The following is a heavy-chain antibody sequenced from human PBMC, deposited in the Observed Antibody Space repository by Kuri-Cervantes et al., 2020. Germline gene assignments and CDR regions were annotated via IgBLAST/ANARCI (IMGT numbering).Heavy chain of an antibody. Sequence: GSLRLSCAVSGGSFSSYYWSWIRQPPGKGLEWIGEINHSGSTNYNPSLKSRVTISVDTSKDQFSLKLSSVTAADTAVYCCARGMGRLTVVKIDYWGQGTLVTVSS. V-gene: IGHV4-34*01. CDR3: ARGMGRLTVVKIDY. CDR1: GGSFSSYY. J-gene: IGHJ4*02. D-gene: IGHD4-23*01. CDR2: INHSGST.